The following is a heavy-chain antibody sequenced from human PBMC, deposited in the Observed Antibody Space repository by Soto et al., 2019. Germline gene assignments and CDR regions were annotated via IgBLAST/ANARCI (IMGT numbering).Heavy chain of an antibody. V-gene: IGHV4-34*01. D-gene: IGHD3-22*01. CDR3: AWSLYDSSGYYGYYFDY. Sequence: SEALSLTCAVYGGSFSGYYWSWIRQPPGKGLEWIGEINHSGSTNYNPSLKSRVTISVDTSKNQFSLKLSSVTAADTAVYYCAWSLYDSSGYYGYYFDYWGQGTLVTVSS. J-gene: IGHJ4*02. CDR1: GGSFSGYY. CDR2: INHSGST.